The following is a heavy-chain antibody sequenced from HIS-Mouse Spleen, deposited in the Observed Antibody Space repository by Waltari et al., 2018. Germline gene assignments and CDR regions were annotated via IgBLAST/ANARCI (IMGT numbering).Heavy chain of an antibody. CDR3: AKDRGSPLYFDY. D-gene: IGHD1-26*01. Sequence: QVQLVESGGGVVQPGRSLRLSCAASGFTFSSYGMHWVRQAPGKGLEGVAVISDDGSNKDYAVSVKGRFTISRDNSKNTLYLQMNSLRAEDTAVYYCAKDRGSPLYFDYWGQGTLVTVSS. CDR2: ISDDGSNK. J-gene: IGHJ4*02. V-gene: IGHV3-30*18. CDR1: GFTFSSYG.